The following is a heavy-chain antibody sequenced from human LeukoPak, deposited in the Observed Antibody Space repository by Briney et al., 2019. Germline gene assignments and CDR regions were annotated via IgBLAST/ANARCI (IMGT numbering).Heavy chain of an antibody. J-gene: IGHJ3*02. V-gene: IGHV3-74*01. CDR1: GFTFSNYW. Sequence: QAGGSLRLSCAASGFTFSNYWMHWVRQAPGKGLVWVSRIKSDGSRTDYADSVKGRFTISRDNAKNTLYLQMNSLRAEDTAVYYCAKGHQGIAARGAFDIWGQGTMVTVSS. CDR3: AKGHQGIAARGAFDI. CDR2: IKSDGSRT. D-gene: IGHD6-6*01.